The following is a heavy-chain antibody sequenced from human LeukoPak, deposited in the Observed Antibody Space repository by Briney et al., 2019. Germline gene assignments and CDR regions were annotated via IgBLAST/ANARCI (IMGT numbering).Heavy chain of an antibody. V-gene: IGHV4-4*07. J-gene: IGHJ3*02. D-gene: IGHD4-23*01. CDR1: GGSISGYY. CDR3: ARERRLLRGDAFDI. Sequence: PSETLSLTCTVSGGSISGYYWTWIRQPAGKGLEWIGRIYISGNTNYNPSLESRITMSVDTSKNQFSLKLSSVTAADTAIYYCARERRLLRGDAFDIWGQGTRVTVSS. CDR2: IYISGNT.